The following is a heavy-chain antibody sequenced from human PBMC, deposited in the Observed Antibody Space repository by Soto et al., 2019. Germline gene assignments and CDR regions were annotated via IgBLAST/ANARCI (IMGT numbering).Heavy chain of an antibody. CDR3: AALSLGYCITTSCPPDY. V-gene: IGHV1-69*12. CDR2: IIPVFGRV. Sequence: QVQLVQSGAEVKKPGSSVRVSCKASGGSFNTYAISWVRQAPGLGLEWMGGIIPVFGRVTYAQKFQGRVTITADDSPSTAYMELSRLRSDDTAIYYCAALSLGYCITTSCPPDYWGQGTLVTVSS. CDR1: GGSFNTYA. D-gene: IGHD2-2*01. J-gene: IGHJ4*02.